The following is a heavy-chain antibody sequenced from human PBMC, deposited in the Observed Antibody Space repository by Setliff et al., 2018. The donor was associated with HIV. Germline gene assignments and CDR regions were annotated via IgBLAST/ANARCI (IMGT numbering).Heavy chain of an antibody. CDR1: GGSISSSSYY. CDR3: ARQTWEYYDTLTGYYRSPKNFDS. J-gene: IGHJ4*02. D-gene: IGHD3-9*01. CDR2: IYTSGST. Sequence: PSETLSLTCTVSGGSISSSSYYWGWIRQPPGKGLEWIGRIYTSGSTNYNPSLKSRVTMSVDTSKNQFSLKLSSVTAPDTAIYYCARQTWEYYDTLTGYYRSPKNFDSWGQGTLVTVSS. V-gene: IGHV4-39*01.